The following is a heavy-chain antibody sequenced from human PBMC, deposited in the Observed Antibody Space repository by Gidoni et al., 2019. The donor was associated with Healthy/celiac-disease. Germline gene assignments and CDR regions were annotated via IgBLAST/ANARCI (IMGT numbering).Heavy chain of an antibody. D-gene: IGHD3-9*01. Sequence: QVQLVESGGGVVQPGSSLRLSCAASGFTFRSYALHWVRQAPGKGLEWVAVISYDGSNKYYADSVKGRFTISRDNSKNTLYLQMNSLRAEDTAVYYCARDRVDILTGAEDYYGMDVWGQGTTVTVSS. CDR3: ARDRVDILTGAEDYYGMDV. V-gene: IGHV3-30-3*01. CDR1: GFTFRSYA. CDR2: ISYDGSNK. J-gene: IGHJ6*02.